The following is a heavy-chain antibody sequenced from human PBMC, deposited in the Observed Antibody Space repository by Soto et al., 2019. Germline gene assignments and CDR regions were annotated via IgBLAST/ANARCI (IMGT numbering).Heavy chain of an antibody. V-gene: IGHV1-2*04. D-gene: IGHD1-1*01. CDR2: INPNSGGT. Sequence: ASVKVSCKASGYTFTTYGISWVRQAPGQGLEWMGWINPNSGGTNYAQKFQGWVTMTRDTSISTAYMELSRLRSDDTAVYYCARRGVEPGIGMSGWGKGTTDTGSS. CDR1: GYTFTTYG. J-gene: IGHJ6*04. CDR3: ARRGVEPGIGMSG.